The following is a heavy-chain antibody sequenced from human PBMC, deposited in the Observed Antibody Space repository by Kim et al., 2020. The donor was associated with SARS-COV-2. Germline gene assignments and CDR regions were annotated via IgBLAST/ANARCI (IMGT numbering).Heavy chain of an antibody. CDR3: VKAVGHSPGFYYCGLDV. CDR2: IGWNSGAI. J-gene: IGHJ6*02. Sequence: GGSLRLSCAASGFSFGDYGMAWVRQGPGKGLEWVAGIGWNSGAIAYADSVKGRFTISRDNAKNSLYLQMNSLRPEDTALYCCVKAVGHSPGFYYCGLDVWGQGTTVTVSS. CDR1: GFSFGDYG. V-gene: IGHV3-9*01. D-gene: IGHD3-10*01.